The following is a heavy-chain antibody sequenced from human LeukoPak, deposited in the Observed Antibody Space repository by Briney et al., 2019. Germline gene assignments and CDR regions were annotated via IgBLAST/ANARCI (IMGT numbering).Heavy chain of an antibody. D-gene: IGHD6-6*01. CDR3: ARERVIAARLWTVDY. J-gene: IGHJ4*02. V-gene: IGHV4-39*07. CDR1: GGSISSSSYY. Sequence: SETLSLTCTVSGGSISSSSYYWGWIRQPPGKGLEWIGSIYYSGSTNYNPSLKSRVTISVDTSKNQFSLKLSSVTAADTAVYYCARERVIAARLWTVDYWGQGTLVTVSS. CDR2: IYYSGST.